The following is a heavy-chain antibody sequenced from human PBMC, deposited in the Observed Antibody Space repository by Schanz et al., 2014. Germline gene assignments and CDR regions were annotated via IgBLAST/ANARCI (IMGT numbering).Heavy chain of an antibody. V-gene: IGHV3-23*04. D-gene: IGHD3-10*01. J-gene: IGHJ3*02. Sequence: VQVVQSGGGLVKPGRSLRLSCAASGFTFSSYGMHWVRQAPGKELEWVSAISGSGGSTYYADSVKGRFTISRDNSKNTLYLQMNSLRAEDTAVYYCAKGRFGELSAFDIWGQGTMVTDSS. CDR1: GFTFSSYG. CDR3: AKGRFGELSAFDI. CDR2: ISGSGGST.